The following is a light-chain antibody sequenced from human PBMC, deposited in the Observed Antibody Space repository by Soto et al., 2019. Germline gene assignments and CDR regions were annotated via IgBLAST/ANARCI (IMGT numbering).Light chain of an antibody. V-gene: IGKV3-20*01. CDR3: QQYVTSPAIT. CDR2: GAT. CDR1: ESVGDY. J-gene: IGKJ5*01. Sequence: EIVLTQSPGALSLSPGERATLSCWASESVGDYLAWYQQKPGQAPRLLIYGATKRTSSTPDRFSGTGSETDFTLAISRLEPGDFAVYYCQQYVTSPAITLGQGTPLEIK.